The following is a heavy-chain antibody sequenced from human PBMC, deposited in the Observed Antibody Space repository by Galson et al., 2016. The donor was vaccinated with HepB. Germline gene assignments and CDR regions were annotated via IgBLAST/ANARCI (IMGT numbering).Heavy chain of an antibody. CDR3: ARALGGDEDD. Sequence: SLRLSCAASGFTFSSYWMHWVRQAPGKGLVWVSRINRDGSITNYADSVKDRCTISRDNAKNTLYLQMSSLRAEDTAVYHCARALGGDEDDWGQGTLVTVSS. CDR2: INRDGSIT. V-gene: IGHV3-74*01. D-gene: IGHD4-17*01. J-gene: IGHJ4*02. CDR1: GFTFSSYW.